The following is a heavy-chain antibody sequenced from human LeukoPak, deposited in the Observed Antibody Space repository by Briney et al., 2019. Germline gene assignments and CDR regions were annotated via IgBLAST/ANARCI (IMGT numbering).Heavy chain of an antibody. J-gene: IGHJ2*01. Sequence: PGGSLRLSCAASGFTFSSYAMSWVRQAPGKGLEWVSAISGSGGSTYYADSVKGRFTISRDNSKNTLYLQMNSLGAEDTAVYYCAKAYTGYSGAARGYFDLWGRGTLVTVSS. D-gene: IGHD1-26*01. CDR2: ISGSGGST. CDR3: AKAYTGYSGAARGYFDL. V-gene: IGHV3-23*01. CDR1: GFTFSSYA.